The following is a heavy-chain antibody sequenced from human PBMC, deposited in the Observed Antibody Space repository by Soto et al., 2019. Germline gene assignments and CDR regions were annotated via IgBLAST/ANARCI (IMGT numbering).Heavy chain of an antibody. J-gene: IGHJ6*02. CDR3: ARAAAYFSHYYYAMDV. CDR1: RFSFSSYA. D-gene: IGHD6-13*01. Sequence: VQLVESGGGVVQPGKSLRLSCAASRFSFSSYAMDWVRQAPGKGLEWVAVISHDGSEKYYGDSVKGRFTISRDNPKNTVYLQMNSLRPEDTAVYYCARAAAYFSHYYYAMDVWGQGTAVTVSS. CDR2: ISHDGSEK. V-gene: IGHV3-30-3*01.